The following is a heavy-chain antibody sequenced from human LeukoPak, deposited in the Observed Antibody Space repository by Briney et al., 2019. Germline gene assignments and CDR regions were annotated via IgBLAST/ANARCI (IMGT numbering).Heavy chain of an antibody. CDR1: GYSISSGYY. J-gene: IGHJ5*02. CDR2: VSGSGGST. Sequence: ESGPGLVKPSETLSLTCTVSGYSISSGYYWGWIRQPPGKGLEWVSAVSGSGGSTYYADSVKGRFTISRDNSKNTLYLQMNSLRAEDTAVYYCARGFGYPFGWFDPWGQGTLVTVSS. V-gene: IGHV3-23*01. CDR3: ARGFGYPFGWFDP. D-gene: IGHD5-12*01.